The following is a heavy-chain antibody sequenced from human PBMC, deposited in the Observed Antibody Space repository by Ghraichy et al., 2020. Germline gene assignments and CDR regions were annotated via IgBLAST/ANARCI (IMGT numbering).Heavy chain of an antibody. CDR2: IYYSGST. CDR1: GGSISSYY. J-gene: IGHJ4*02. D-gene: IGHD6-13*01. Sequence: SETLSLTCTVSGGSISSYYWSWIRQPPGKGLEWIGYIYYSGSTNYNPSLKSRVTISVDTSKNQFSLKLSSVTAADTAVHYCARVGVAASYYFDYWGQGTLVTVSS. V-gene: IGHV4-59*01. CDR3: ARVGVAASYYFDY.